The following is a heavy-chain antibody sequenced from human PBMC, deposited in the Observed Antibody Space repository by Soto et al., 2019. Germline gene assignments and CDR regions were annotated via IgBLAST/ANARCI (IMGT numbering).Heavy chain of an antibody. CDR2: IYHSGST. V-gene: IGHV4-30-2*01. CDR1: GGSISSGGYS. J-gene: IGHJ6*02. Sequence: QLQLQESGSGLVKPSQTLSLTCAVSGGSISSGGYSWSWIRQPPGKGLEWIGYIYHSGSTYYNPSLRCRITIAVDRSKSQFSLKLSSVTAADTAVYYCARVESPRNGMDVWGQGTTVTVSS. CDR3: ARVESPRNGMDV.